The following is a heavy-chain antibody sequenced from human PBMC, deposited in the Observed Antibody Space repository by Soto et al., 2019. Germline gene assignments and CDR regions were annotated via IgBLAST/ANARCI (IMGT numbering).Heavy chain of an antibody. CDR1: GYTFYSHS. D-gene: IGHD5-18*01. Sequence: QAQLVQSGAEVRKPGASVKVSCKASGYTFYSHSISWVRQAPGQGLEWMGRINADYGNTQDAQKFRGRVTMTTDTSTTTVYMELTNLRSDDTAVYYCARCIQGDYYYGMDVWGQGTTVTVS. CDR2: INADYGNT. J-gene: IGHJ6*02. CDR3: ARCIQGDYYYGMDV. V-gene: IGHV1-18*01.